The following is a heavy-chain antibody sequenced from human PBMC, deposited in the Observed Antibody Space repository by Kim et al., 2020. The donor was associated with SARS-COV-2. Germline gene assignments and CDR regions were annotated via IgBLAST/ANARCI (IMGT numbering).Heavy chain of an antibody. CDR3: ASSTRGWEDSSSWYFGAKGYYYYGMDV. CDR2: IYYSGST. CDR1: GGSISSYY. D-gene: IGHD6-13*01. J-gene: IGHJ6*02. V-gene: IGHV4-59*13. Sequence: SETLSLTCTVSGGSISSYYWSWIRQPPGKGLEWIGYIYYSGSTNYNPSLKSRVTISVDTSKNQFSLKLSSVTAADTAVYYCASSTRGWEDSSSWYFGAKGYYYYGMDVWGQGTTVTVSS.